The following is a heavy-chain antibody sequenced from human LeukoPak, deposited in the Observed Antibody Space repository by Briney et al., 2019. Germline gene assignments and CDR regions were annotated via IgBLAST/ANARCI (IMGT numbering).Heavy chain of an antibody. CDR1: GYTLTELS. Sequence: RASVKVSCKVSGYTLTELSMHWVRQAPGEGLEWMGGFDPEDGETIYAQKFQGRVTMTEDTSTDTAYMELSSLRSEDTAVYYCATSRGPHEGVDYWGQGTLVTVSS. J-gene: IGHJ4*02. V-gene: IGHV1-24*01. CDR2: FDPEDGET. CDR3: ATSRGPHEGVDY. D-gene: IGHD3-16*01.